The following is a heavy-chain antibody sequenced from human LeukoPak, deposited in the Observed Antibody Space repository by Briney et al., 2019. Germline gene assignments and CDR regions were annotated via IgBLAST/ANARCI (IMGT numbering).Heavy chain of an antibody. J-gene: IGHJ3*02. D-gene: IGHD3-16*02. CDR2: ISAYNGNT. Sequence: ASVKVSCKASGYTFTSYGISWVRQAPGQGLEWMGWISAYNGNTNYAQKLQGRVTMTTDTSTSTAYMELRSLRSDDTAVYYCARDADDYVWGSYRPNDAFDIWGQGTMVTVSS. V-gene: IGHV1-18*04. CDR3: ARDADDYVWGSYRPNDAFDI. CDR1: GYTFTSYG.